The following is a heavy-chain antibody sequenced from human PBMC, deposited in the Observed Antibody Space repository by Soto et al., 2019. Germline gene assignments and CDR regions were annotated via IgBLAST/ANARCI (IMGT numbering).Heavy chain of an antibody. CDR2: IYSTGST. V-gene: IGHV4-4*07. Sequence: QVQLQESGPGLVKPSETLSLRCTVSGGSISGHYWAWIRQPAGKGLEWIGRIYSTGSTNYYPSLESRVTMSVDTSKNEFSLRLRSVTASDTAVYYCAREKDYYYSALDVWGQGTTVAVSS. J-gene: IGHJ6*02. CDR1: GGSISGHY. CDR3: AREKDYYYSALDV.